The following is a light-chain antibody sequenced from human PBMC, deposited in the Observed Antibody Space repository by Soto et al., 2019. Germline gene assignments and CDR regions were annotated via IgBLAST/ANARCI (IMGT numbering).Light chain of an antibody. CDR3: QSYAPSLSGSGV. V-gene: IGLV1-40*01. Sequence: QSVLTQPPSVSGSPGQRVTISCTGTSSNFCSGDFVHWYQQFPGAAPKLILYRNSNRPSGVADRFSCSKSGTSASLSITGLGVEDEADYYCQSYAPSLSGSGVFGGGTKLTVL. J-gene: IGLJ2*01. CDR2: RNS. CDR1: SSNFCSGDF.